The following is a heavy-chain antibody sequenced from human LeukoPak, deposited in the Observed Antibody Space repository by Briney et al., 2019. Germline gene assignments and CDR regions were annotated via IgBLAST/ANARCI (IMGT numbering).Heavy chain of an antibody. CDR1: GGSFSGYY. Sequence: SETLSLTCAVYGGSFSGYYWSWIRQPPGKGLEWIGYIYYRGSTYYNPSLKSRVTISVDTSKNQFSLKLSSVTAADTAVYYCARDRGTGTRFDPWGQGTLVTVSS. CDR2: IYYRGST. J-gene: IGHJ5*02. D-gene: IGHD1-1*01. V-gene: IGHV4-34*01. CDR3: ARDRGTGTRFDP.